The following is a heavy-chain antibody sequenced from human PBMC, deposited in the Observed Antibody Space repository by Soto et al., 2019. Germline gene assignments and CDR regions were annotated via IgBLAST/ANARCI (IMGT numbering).Heavy chain of an antibody. CDR3: ARLDGYYHYIDA. CDR2: IYYSGST. D-gene: IGHD6-13*01. V-gene: IGHV4-59*08. J-gene: IGHJ6*03. Sequence: QVQLQESGPGLVKPSETLSLTCTVSGGSISSYYWTWIRQPPGKGLEWIGYIYYSGSTNYNPSLKSRATISVATSKTQLSLKLSSGTAADTAVCYCARLDGYYHYIDAWCKGTTVTVSS. CDR1: GGSISSYY.